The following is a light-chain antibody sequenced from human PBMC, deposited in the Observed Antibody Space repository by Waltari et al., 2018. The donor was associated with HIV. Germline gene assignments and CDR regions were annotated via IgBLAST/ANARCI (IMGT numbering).Light chain of an antibody. CDR3: GTWDSSLSAGGV. CDR1: SSNIGNNY. Sequence: QSVLTQPPSVSAAPGQKVTLSCSGISSNIGNNYVSWYQQFPGTAPKLLIYDNNKRPSGIPDRFSGSKSGTSATLAITGLQTGDEADYYCGTWDSSLSAGGVFGTGTKVTVL. CDR2: DNN. V-gene: IGLV1-51*01. J-gene: IGLJ1*01.